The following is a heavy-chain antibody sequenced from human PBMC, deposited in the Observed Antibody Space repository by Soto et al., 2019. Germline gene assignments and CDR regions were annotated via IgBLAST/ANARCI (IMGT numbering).Heavy chain of an antibody. CDR2: LKPSSGEA. D-gene: IGHD3-3*01. CDR1: GYNFKSFD. V-gene: IGHV1-8*02. J-gene: IGHJ6*02. Sequence: QVQLVQSGAEVKKPGASVKVSCKASGYNFKSFDINWVRQASGQGLEWMGWLKPSSGEAGYAEKFQGRLTMTRDTSTNTLSMELRRLTSEDTAVYYYVRDNWSSNFDYFGVDVWGHGTTVIVS. CDR3: VRDNWSSNFDYFGVDV.